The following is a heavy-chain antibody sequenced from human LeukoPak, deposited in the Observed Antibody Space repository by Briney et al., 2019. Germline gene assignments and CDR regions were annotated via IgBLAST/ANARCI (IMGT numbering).Heavy chain of an antibody. Sequence: GGSLRLSCAASGFTFRSYSMHWVRQTPGKGLEWVSFINSISSYTYYADSVKGRFTISRDNAKNSVYLQMNSLRAEDTAVYYCARDFSDVDTVPPAWGQGTLVIVSS. CDR3: ARDFSDVDTVPPA. D-gene: IGHD5-18*01. CDR2: INSISSYT. V-gene: IGHV3-21*01. J-gene: IGHJ1*01. CDR1: GFTFRSYS.